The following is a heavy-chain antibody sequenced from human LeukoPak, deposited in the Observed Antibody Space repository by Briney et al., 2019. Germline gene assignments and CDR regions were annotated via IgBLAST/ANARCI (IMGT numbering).Heavy chain of an antibody. CDR2: ISAYNGNT. Sequence: GSVKVSCKASGYTFTGYYMHWVRQAPGQGLEWMGWISAYNGNTNYAQKLQGRVTMTTDTSTSTAYMELRSLRSDDTAVYYCARDITRFGEFDYWGQGTLVTVSS. D-gene: IGHD3-10*01. CDR1: GYTFTGYY. V-gene: IGHV1-18*04. CDR3: ARDITRFGEFDY. J-gene: IGHJ4*02.